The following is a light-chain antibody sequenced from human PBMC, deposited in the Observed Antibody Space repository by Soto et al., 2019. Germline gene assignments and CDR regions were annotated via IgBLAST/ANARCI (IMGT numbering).Light chain of an antibody. CDR1: SSDVGAYNL. V-gene: IGLV2-14*02. CDR3: QSYDSGLSTYV. CDR2: EGS. J-gene: IGLJ1*01. Sequence: QSALTQPASVSGSPEQSITISCTGTSSDVGAYNLVSWYQQHPGKAPRLIIYEGSKRPSGISHRFSGSKSDNTASLTIAGLQAEDEADYYCQSYDSGLSTYVFGTGTKVTVL.